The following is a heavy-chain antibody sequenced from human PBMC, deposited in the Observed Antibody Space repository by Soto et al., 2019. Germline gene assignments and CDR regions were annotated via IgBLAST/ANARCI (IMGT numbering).Heavy chain of an antibody. CDR1: GCPLRSSW. V-gene: IGHV3-74*01. J-gene: IGHJ5*01. D-gene: IGHD2-15*01. CDR2: INSDGNSR. Sequence: PXGALIPPCHAPGCPLRSSWMNLVRPVLGKGLVWVSRINSDGNSRSYTDSVQGRFTISREKAKNTLYLQLKSLRAEDTAVYYCVTSYCITINCDVCSDSWGQGTLVTVSS. CDR3: VTSYCITINCDVCSDS.